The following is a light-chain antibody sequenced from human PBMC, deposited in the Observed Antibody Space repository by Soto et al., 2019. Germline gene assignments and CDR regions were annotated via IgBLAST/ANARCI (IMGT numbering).Light chain of an antibody. Sequence: DIQMTQSPSNLSASVGDRVTITCRASQRISKWLAWYQKKPGKAPKLLIYGASSLESGVPSRFSGSGSGTDFTLTISSLQPDDFATFYCQQYNRYPYTFGQGTKLEIK. J-gene: IGKJ2*01. CDR2: GAS. CDR3: QQYNRYPYT. V-gene: IGKV1-5*01. CDR1: QRISKW.